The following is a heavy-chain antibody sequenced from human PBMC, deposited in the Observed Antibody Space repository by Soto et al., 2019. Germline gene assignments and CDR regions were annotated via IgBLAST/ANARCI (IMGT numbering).Heavy chain of an antibody. V-gene: IGHV1-3*02. CDR1: GYTFSSYS. CDR3: ARGRGSSSWVFDY. J-gene: IGHJ4*02. Sequence: ASVKVSCKASGYTFSSYSIHWVRQAPGQRLEWMGWSNGGNDNTQYSQEFQGRVTITRDTSASTAYMELGSLRSEDMAVYYCARGRGSSSWVFDYWGQGTLVTVSS. D-gene: IGHD2-2*01. CDR2: SNGGNDNT.